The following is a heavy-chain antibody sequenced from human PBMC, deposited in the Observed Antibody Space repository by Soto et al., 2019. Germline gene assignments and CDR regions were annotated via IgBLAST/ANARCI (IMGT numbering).Heavy chain of an antibody. Sequence: GGSLRLSCAASGFTFSSYSIYWVRQAPGKGLEWVSGISGSGSGTYYADSVKGRFTISRENAKNSLYLQMNSLRAGDTAVYYCARRLGGIPRRYYGMDVWGQGTTVTVSS. CDR1: GFTFSSYS. D-gene: IGHD6-13*01. J-gene: IGHJ6*02. CDR3: ARRLGGIPRRYYGMDV. CDR2: ISGSGSGT. V-gene: IGHV3-23*01.